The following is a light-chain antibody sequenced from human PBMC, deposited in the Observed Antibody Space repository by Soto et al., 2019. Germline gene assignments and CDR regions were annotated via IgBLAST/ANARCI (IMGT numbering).Light chain of an antibody. V-gene: IGKV3-15*01. CDR1: QNINYN. J-gene: IGKJ3*01. CDR2: GAY. CDR3: QQRSNWPLVT. Sequence: EIVMTQSPATLSVSPGERATLSCRASQNINYNLAWYQQRPGQPPTLLIYGAYTRATGIPDRFSGGGSGTEFTLTISSLQSEDFAVYYCQQRSNWPLVTFGPGTRVDVK.